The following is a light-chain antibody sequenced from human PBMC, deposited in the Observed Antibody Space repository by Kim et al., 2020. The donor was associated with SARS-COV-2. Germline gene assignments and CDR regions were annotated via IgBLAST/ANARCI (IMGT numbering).Light chain of an antibody. CDR1: QPIGTW. V-gene: IGKV1-12*01. CDR2: SAS. J-gene: IGKJ1*01. Sequence: DIQMTQSPSSVSSSAGDRVFITCRASQPIGTWLSWYQQKPGKAPRLLIHSASSLESGVPSRFSGSGSGTDFVLTISSLQPEDCATYYCQQGNSFPWTFGQGTKVDIK. CDR3: QQGNSFPWT.